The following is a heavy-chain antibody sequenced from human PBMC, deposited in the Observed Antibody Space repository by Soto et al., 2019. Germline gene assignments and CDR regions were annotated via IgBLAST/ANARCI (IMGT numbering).Heavy chain of an antibody. J-gene: IGHJ5*02. Sequence: GGSLILSCASSEVTFSNHLMHLVRQAPGKGLVYVSRINEAGSGIEYADSVKGRFTISRDNAKNTLYLQMNSLRAEDTAVYYCVRGAIPTSSPAGGYTWFDPWGQGTLVTGLL. V-gene: IGHV3-74*01. D-gene: IGHD3-16*02. CDR3: VRGAIPTSSPAGGYTWFDP. CDR2: INEAGSGI. CDR1: EVTFSNHL.